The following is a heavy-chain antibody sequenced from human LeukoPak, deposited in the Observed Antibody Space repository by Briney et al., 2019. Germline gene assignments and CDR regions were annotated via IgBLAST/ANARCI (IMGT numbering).Heavy chain of an antibody. CDR1: GYTFTSYD. CDR2: MNPNSGNT. V-gene: IGHV1-8*01. CDR3: ARGDRYDILTGYYIRLDP. Sequence: ASVKVSCKASGYTFTSYDINWVRQATGQGLEWMGWMNPNSGNTGYAQKFQGRVTMTRNTSISTAYMELSSLRSEDTAVYYCARGDRYDILTGYYIRLDPWGQGTLVTVSS. J-gene: IGHJ5*02. D-gene: IGHD3-9*01.